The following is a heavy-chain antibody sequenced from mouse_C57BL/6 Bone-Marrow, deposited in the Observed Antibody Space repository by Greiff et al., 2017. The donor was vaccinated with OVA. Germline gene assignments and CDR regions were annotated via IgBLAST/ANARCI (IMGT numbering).Heavy chain of an antibody. V-gene: IGHV1-15*01. J-gene: IGHJ4*01. CDR2: IDPETGGT. Sequence: QVQLQQSGAELVRPGASVTLSCKASGYTFTDYEMHWVKQTPVHGLEWIGAIDPETGGTAYNKKFKGKAILTADKSSSTAYMALRSLTSEVSAVYYCTRGYSNYYAMDYWGQGTSVTVSS. D-gene: IGHD2-5*01. CDR1: GYTFTDYE. CDR3: TRGYSNYYAMDY.